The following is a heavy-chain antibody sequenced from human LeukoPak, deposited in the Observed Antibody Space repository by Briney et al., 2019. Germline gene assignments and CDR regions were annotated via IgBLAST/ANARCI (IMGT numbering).Heavy chain of an antibody. J-gene: IGHJ5*02. V-gene: IGHV1-2*02. CDR3: ARAWDIVARFDP. Sequence: ASVKVSCKASGYTFTGYYMHWVRQAPGQGLAWMGWINPNSGGTNYAQKFQGRVTMTRDTSISTAYMELSRLRSDDTAVYYCARAWDIVARFDPWGQGTLVTVSS. D-gene: IGHD2-15*01. CDR1: GYTFTGYY. CDR2: INPNSGGT.